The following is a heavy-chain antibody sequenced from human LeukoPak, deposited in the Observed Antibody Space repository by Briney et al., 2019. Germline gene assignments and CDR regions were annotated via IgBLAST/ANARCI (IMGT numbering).Heavy chain of an antibody. V-gene: IGHV1-2*02. CDR1: GYTFTGYY. J-gene: IGHJ4*02. D-gene: IGHD6-19*01. Sequence: ASVKVSCKASGYTFTGYYMHWVRQAPGQGLEWMGWINPNSGGTNYAQKFQGRVTMTRDTSISTAYMELSSLRSEDTAVYYCARESSGWSDYWGQGTLVTVSS. CDR3: ARESSGWSDY. CDR2: INPNSGGT.